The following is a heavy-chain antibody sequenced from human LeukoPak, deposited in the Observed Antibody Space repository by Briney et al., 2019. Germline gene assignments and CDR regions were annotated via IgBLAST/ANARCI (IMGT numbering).Heavy chain of an antibody. CDR2: IYPGDSET. D-gene: IGHD1/OR15-1a*01. CDR1: GYSFTNYY. CDR3: ARVGFTGTWNRGWFDS. J-gene: IGHJ5*01. V-gene: IGHV5-51*01. Sequence: GESLKISCYGSGYSFTNYYIAWVRQMPGKGLEWMGIIYPGDSETTYSPSFQGQVTISADKSISTAYLQWSSLEASDAAIYYCARVGFTGTWNRGWFDSWGQGTLVTVSP.